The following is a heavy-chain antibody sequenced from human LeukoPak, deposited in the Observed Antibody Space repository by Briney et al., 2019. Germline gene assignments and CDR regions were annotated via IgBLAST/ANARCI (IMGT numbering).Heavy chain of an antibody. CDR3: ARSTGPIDY. CDR1: GDSVSSNSAA. D-gene: IGHD1-1*01. V-gene: IGHV6-1*01. Sequence: SQTLSLTCAISGDSVSSNSAAWNWIRQSPSRGLEWLGRTYYRSKWSTYYAVSVKSRISINRDTSKNQISLQLNSVTPEGTAVYYCARSTGPIDYWGQGTPVPVSS. CDR2: TYYRSKWST. J-gene: IGHJ4*02.